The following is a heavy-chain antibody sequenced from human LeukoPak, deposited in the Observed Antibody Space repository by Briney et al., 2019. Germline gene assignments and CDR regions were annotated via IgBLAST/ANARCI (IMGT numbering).Heavy chain of an antibody. J-gene: IGHJ4*02. D-gene: IGHD7-27*01. Sequence: GGSLRLSCAASGXTFSSYWMSWVRQAPGKGQEWVANIKQDGSEKQYVDSVKGRFAISRDNAENSSYLQMNSLKAEDTAVYYCGRFTRSGDSVYWGQGTLVTVSS. V-gene: IGHV3-7*04. CDR2: IKQDGSEK. CDR3: GRFTRSGDSVY. CDR1: GXTFSSYW.